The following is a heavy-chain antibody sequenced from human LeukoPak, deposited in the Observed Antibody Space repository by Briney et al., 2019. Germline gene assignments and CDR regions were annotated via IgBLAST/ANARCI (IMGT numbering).Heavy chain of an antibody. V-gene: IGHV3-23*01. J-gene: IGHJ4*02. CDR3: AKTTTGYSSGRYPGWPVDN. Sequence: GGSLRLSCAASGFTFSSYAVSWVRQAPGKGLEWVSAISGSGGGTYYADSVKGRFTISKDNSKNTLYLQMNSLSTEDTAVYYCAKTTTGYSSGRYPGWPVDNWGQGTLVTISS. CDR1: GFTFSSYA. D-gene: IGHD6-19*01. CDR2: ISGSGGGT.